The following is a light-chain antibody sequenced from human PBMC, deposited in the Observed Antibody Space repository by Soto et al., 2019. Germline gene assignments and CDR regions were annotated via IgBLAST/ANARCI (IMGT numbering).Light chain of an antibody. V-gene: IGKV1-5*01. CDR3: QQYNSYSRT. CDR2: DAS. CDR1: QSISSW. J-gene: IGKJ1*01. Sequence: DIQMTQSPSTLSASVGDRVTITCRASQSISSWLAWYQQKPGKAPKLLIYDASNLESGVPSRFSGSGSGTEFTLTISSLQPDDLAAYYCQQYNSYSRTVGQGPNVEIK.